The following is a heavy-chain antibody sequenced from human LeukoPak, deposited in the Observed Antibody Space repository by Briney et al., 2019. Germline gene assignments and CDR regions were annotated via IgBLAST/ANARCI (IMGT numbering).Heavy chain of an antibody. CDR3: ARDPSYKSGTSGGFYDY. CDR1: GDSFSYFY. J-gene: IGHJ4*02. V-gene: IGHV4-59*12. Sequence: SETLSLTCTVSGDSFSYFYWSWIRQPPGKGLEWIGYIYNSGSTNYNPSLKSRVTISVDTSKNQFSLKLSSVTAEDTAVYYCARDPSYKSGTSGGFYDYWGQGTLVTVSS. CDR2: IYNSGST. D-gene: IGHD3-10*01.